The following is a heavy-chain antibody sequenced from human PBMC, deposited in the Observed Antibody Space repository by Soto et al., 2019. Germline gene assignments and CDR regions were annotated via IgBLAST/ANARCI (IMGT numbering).Heavy chain of an antibody. V-gene: IGHV3-7*05. CDR1: GFALSNYW. Sequence: EVKRVESGGDLVQPGGSLGLSCAASGFALSNYWMNWVRQAPGKGLEWVANIKQDGSEKNYVDSVKGRFTISRDNAKNSLYLQMNSLRAEDTAVYYCATETSTWGCWGQGTLVTVSP. CDR2: IKQDGSEK. J-gene: IGHJ4*02. CDR3: ATETSTWGC. D-gene: IGHD7-27*01.